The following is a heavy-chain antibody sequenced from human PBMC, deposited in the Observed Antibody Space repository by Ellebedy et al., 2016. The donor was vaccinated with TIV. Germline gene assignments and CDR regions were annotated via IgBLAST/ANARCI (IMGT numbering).Heavy chain of an antibody. J-gene: IGHJ4*02. V-gene: IGHV3-9*01. Sequence: GGSLRLXCAASGFTFDDYAMHWVRQAPGKGLEWVSGISWNSGSIGYADSVKGRFTISRDNAKNSLYLQMNSLRAEDTAVYYCAKEKVGATTGWGQGTLVTVSS. CDR2: ISWNSGSI. D-gene: IGHD1-26*01. CDR1: GFTFDDYA. CDR3: AKEKVGATTG.